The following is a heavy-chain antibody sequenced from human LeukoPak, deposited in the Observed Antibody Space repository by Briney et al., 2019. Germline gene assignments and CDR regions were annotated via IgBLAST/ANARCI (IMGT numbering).Heavy chain of an antibody. V-gene: IGHV3-53*01. CDR2: ISTGDEI. J-gene: IGHJ5*02. Sequence: GGSLRLSCAASGFTVTSKSMNWVRQAPGKGLEWVSVISTGDEIHYAESVRGRFTISRDSSSNTLSLHMNSLRVEDTAIYYCATSQGPGNLGFDPWGQGTLVTVSS. CDR3: ATSQGPGNLGFDP. CDR1: GFTVTSKS.